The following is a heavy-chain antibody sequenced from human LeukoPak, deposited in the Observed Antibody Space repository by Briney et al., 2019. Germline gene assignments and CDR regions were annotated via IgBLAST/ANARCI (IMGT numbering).Heavy chain of an antibody. CDR1: GGSSGSYY. D-gene: IGHD3-3*01. CDR3: AIQIRGFDY. V-gene: IGHV4-59*08. J-gene: IGHJ4*02. Sequence: SETLSLTCSVSGGSSGSYYWSWIRQPPGKGLEWIGYIYNSGSTNYNPYLKSRVTISVDTSKNQFSLKLNSVTAADTAVYYCAIQIRGFDYWGQGALVTVSS. CDR2: IYNSGST.